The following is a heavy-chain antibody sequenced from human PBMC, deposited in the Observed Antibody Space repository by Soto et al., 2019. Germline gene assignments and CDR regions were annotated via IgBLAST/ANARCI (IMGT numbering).Heavy chain of an antibody. CDR3: ARVSTSGSYFGYYCYGMDV. CDR1: GFTFSSYW. J-gene: IGHJ6*02. V-gene: IGHV3-7*01. CDR2: IKQDGSEK. D-gene: IGHD1-26*01. Sequence: PGGSLRLSCAASGFTFSSYWMSWVRQAPGKGLDWVANIKQDGSEKYYVDSVKGRFTISRDNAKNSLYLQMNSLRAEDTAVYYCARVSTSGSYFGYYCYGMDVWGQGTTVTVSS.